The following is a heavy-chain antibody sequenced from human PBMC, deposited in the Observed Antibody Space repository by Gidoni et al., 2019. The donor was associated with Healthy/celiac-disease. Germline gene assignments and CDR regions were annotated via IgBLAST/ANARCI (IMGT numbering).Heavy chain of an antibody. V-gene: IGHV3-21*01. Sequence: EVQLVESGGGLVKPGGSLSLSCSASGFTFSSYSMNWVRQAPGKGLEWVSSISSSSSYIYYADSVKGRFTISIDNAKNSLYLQMNSLRAEDTAVYYCARDIGSGWYLVIDYWGQGTLVTVSS. CDR1: GFTFSSYS. CDR2: ISSSSSYI. J-gene: IGHJ4*02. CDR3: ARDIGSGWYLVIDY. D-gene: IGHD6-19*01.